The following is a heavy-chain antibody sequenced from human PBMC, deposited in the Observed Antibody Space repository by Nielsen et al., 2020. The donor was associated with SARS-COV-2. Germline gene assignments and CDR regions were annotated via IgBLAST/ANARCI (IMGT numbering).Heavy chain of an antibody. CDR3: ARESGLDTTDN. V-gene: IGHV4-34*01. J-gene: IGHJ4*02. CDR2: INHSGDT. Sequence: SETLSLTCVVYGGSLSGFQWKWIRQPPGKGLEWIAQINHSGDTKHNPSLKSRVTISVDTSKNQFSLKLSSVTAADTAVYYCARESGLDTTDNWGQGVLVTVSS. D-gene: IGHD3/OR15-3a*01. CDR1: GGSLSGFQ.